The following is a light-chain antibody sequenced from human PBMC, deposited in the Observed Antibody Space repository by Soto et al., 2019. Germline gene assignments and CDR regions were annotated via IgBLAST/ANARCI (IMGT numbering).Light chain of an antibody. CDR3: QQYGTSPT. V-gene: IGKV3-20*01. CDR1: QSVSSSY. CDR2: GAS. J-gene: IGKJ1*01. Sequence: EIVLTQSPGTLSLSPGERATLSCRASQSVSSSYLAWYQQQPGQAPRLLIYGASSRATGIPDRFSGSGSGTDFTLTISRMAPEDFAVYYCQQYGTSPTFGQGTKVEIK.